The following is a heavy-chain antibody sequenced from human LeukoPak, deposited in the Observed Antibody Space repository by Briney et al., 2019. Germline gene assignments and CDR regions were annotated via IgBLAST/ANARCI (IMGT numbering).Heavy chain of an antibody. CDR3: AKLIPLVDCSSTSCYGFDS. D-gene: IGHD2-2*01. CDR2: IIASGGST. Sequence: GGSLRLSCAASGFTFSSYAMSWVRQAQGKGLEWVSAIIASGGSTYYADSVKGRFTISRDNSKNTLYLQMNSLRAADTAIYYCAKLIPLVDCSSTSCYGFDSWGQGTLVTVSS. V-gene: IGHV3-23*01. CDR1: GFTFSSYA. J-gene: IGHJ4*02.